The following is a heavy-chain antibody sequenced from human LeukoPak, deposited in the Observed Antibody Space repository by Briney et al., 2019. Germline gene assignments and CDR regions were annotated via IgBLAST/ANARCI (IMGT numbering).Heavy chain of an antibody. D-gene: IGHD1-26*01. Sequence: GGSLRLSCAASGYTFSDYAMSWVRQAPGKGLEWVSGISGSGGGTYYADSVKGRFTVSRDNSNNTLYVQMNSLRVEDTAVYYCAKVRRFYEWGLDSWGQGTLVTVSS. J-gene: IGHJ4*02. CDR3: AKVRRFYEWGLDS. CDR2: ISGSGGGT. CDR1: GYTFSDYA. V-gene: IGHV3-23*01.